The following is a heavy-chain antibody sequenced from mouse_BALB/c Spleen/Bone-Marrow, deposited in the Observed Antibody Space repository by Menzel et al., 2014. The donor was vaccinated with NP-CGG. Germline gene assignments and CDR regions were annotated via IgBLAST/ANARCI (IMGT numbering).Heavy chain of an antibody. CDR2: IYPSDSYT. Sequence: QVQLQQSGAELVRPGASVKLSCKASGYTFTSYWINWVKQRPGQGLEWIGNIYPSDSYTNYNQKFKDKATLTVGKSSSTAYMQLSSPTSEDSAVYYCTTSFTTATAYWGQGTLVTVSA. D-gene: IGHD1-2*01. V-gene: IGHV1-69*02. CDR1: GYTFTSYW. J-gene: IGHJ3*01. CDR3: TTSFTTATAY.